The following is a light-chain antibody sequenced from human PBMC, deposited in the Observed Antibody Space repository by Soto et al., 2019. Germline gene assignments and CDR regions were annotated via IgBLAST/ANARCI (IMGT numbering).Light chain of an antibody. CDR3: AAPDV. CDR1: SSNIGSNY. J-gene: IGLJ1*01. CDR2: RNN. Sequence: QSALTQPPSASGTPGQRVTISCSGSSSNIGSNYVYWYQQLPGTAPKLLIYRNNQRPSGVPDRFSGSKSGTSASLAISGLRSEDEADYYCAAPDVSGTGTKVTVL. V-gene: IGLV1-47*01.